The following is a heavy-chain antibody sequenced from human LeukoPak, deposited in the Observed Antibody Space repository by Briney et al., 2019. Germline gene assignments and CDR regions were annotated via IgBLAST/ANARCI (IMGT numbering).Heavy chain of an antibody. CDR1: GYSFTSYW. Sequence: GESLKISCKGSGYSFTSYWFGWVRQMPGKGLEWMGIIYPGDSDTRYSPSFQGQVTISADKSISTAYLQWSSLKASDTAMYYCARQGGDGSGRFDAFDIWGQGTMVTVSS. CDR2: IYPGDSDT. CDR3: ARQGGDGSGRFDAFDI. D-gene: IGHD3-10*01. V-gene: IGHV5-51*01. J-gene: IGHJ3*02.